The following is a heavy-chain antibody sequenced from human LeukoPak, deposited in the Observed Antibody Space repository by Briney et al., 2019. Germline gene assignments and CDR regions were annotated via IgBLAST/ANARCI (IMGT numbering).Heavy chain of an antibody. Sequence: ASVKVSCKASGYTFTSYYMHWVRQAPGQGLEWMGIINPSGGSTSYAQKFQGRVTMTRDTSTSTVYMELSSLRSEDTAVYYCARDLVQQQAQNWFDPWGRGTLVTVSS. CDR3: ARDLVQQQAQNWFDP. CDR1: GYTFTSYY. V-gene: IGHV1-46*01. D-gene: IGHD6-13*01. J-gene: IGHJ5*02. CDR2: INPSGGST.